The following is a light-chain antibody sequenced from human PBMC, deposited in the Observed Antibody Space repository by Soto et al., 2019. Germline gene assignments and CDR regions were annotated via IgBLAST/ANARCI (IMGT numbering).Light chain of an antibody. CDR3: QQYGSSPWT. CDR2: GAS. J-gene: IGKJ1*01. V-gene: IGKV3-20*01. CDR1: QSVSSNY. Sequence: EIVLTQSPGTLSLSPGERATLSCRASQSVSSNYLAWYQQKPGQAPRPHIYGASSRATGIPDRFSGSGAGKDFTLTISRLEPEDFAVYYCQQYGSSPWTFGQGTKVEIK.